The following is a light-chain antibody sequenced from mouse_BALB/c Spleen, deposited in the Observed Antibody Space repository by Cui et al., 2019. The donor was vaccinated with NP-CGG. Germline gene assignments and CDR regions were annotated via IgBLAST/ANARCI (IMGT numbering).Light chain of an antibody. J-gene: IGLJ1*01. Sequence: QAVVTQESALTTSPGETVTLTCRSSTGAVTTSNYANWVQEKPDHLFTGLLGGTNNRAPGVPARFSGSLMGDKAALTITGEQTEEEALYFCAQWYGNPWGLGEGTKLTVL. CDR3: AQWYGNPWG. CDR1: TGAVTTSNY. V-gene: IGLV1*01. CDR2: GTN.